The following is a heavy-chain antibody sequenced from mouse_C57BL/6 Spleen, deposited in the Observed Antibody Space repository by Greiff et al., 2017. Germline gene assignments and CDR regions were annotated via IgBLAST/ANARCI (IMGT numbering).Heavy chain of an antibody. J-gene: IGHJ3*01. Sequence: EVQLQQSGPELVKPGASVKISCKASGYSFTDYNMNWVKQSNGKSLEWIGVINPNYGTTSYNQKFKGKATLTVDKSTSTAYMQLNSLTSEDSAVYYWAREEVIYYDYDKRAWFAYWGQGTLVTVSA. CDR1: GYSFTDYN. V-gene: IGHV1-39*01. CDR3: AREEVIYYDYDKRAWFAY. D-gene: IGHD2-4*01. CDR2: INPNYGTT.